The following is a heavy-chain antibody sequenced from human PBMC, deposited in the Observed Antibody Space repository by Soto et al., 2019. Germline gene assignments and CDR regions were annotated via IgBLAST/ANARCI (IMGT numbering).Heavy chain of an antibody. CDR2: INPNSGGT. V-gene: IGHV1-2*04. D-gene: IGHD2-15*01. CDR1: GYTFTGYY. J-gene: IGHJ5*02. CDR3: ARDAGYCSGGSCYPGWFDP. Sequence: ALVKVSCKASGYTFTGYYMHWVRQAPGQGLEWMGWINPNSGGTNYAQKFQGWVTMTRDTSISTAYMELSRLRSDDTAVYYCARDAGYCSGGSCYPGWFDPWGQGTLVTVSS.